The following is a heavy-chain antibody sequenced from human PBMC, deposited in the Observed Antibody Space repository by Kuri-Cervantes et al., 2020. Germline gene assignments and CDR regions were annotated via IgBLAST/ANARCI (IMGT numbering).Heavy chain of an antibody. CDR2: ISYDGSNK. Sequence: GESLKISCAASRFTFSSYAMHWVRQTPGKGLEWVAVISYDGSNKYYADSVKGRFTISRDNSKNTLYLQMNSLRAEDTAVYYCAKDRRASKLRFLEWLPQRDYYYGMDVWGQGTAVTVSS. J-gene: IGHJ6*02. D-gene: IGHD3-3*01. V-gene: IGHV3-30-3*01. CDR3: AKDRRASKLRFLEWLPQRDYYYGMDV. CDR1: RFTFSSYA.